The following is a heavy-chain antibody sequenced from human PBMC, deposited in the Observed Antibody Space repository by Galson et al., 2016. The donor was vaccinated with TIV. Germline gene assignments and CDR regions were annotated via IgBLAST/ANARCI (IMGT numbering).Heavy chain of an antibody. J-gene: IGHJ4*02. D-gene: IGHD3-3*01. CDR2: IDWDDDK. Sequence: PALVKPPQTLTLTCTFSGFSLSTYGMSVGWIRQPPGKALEWLARIDWDDDKFYNSSLKTRLTISKDISRNQVVLTMTNMDPVDTATYYCARAPISIFGLATSYYSDYWGQGTLVTVSS. V-gene: IGHV2-70*17. CDR1: GFSLSTYGMS. CDR3: ARAPISIFGLATSYYSDY.